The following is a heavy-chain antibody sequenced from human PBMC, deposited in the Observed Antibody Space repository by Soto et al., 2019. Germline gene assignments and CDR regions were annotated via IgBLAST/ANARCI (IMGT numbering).Heavy chain of an antibody. CDR2: ISSNGNT. D-gene: IGHD6-19*01. V-gene: IGHV4-4*07. Sequence: SETLSLTCTVSDGSISGNFLTWIRQPAGKGLEWIGRISSNGNTDYNPSLKSRVTMSIDTSKNHFSLDLISVTTSDTAIYYCAREVWVAGLLYYFDFWGQGTLVTVSS. CDR1: DGSISGNF. CDR3: AREVWVAGLLYYFDF. J-gene: IGHJ4*02.